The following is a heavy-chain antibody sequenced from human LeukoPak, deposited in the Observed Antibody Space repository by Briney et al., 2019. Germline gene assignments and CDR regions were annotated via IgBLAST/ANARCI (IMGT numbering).Heavy chain of an antibody. J-gene: IGHJ6*02. CDR2: ISYDGRNK. CDR1: GFTFSSYG. Sequence: GGSLRLSCAASGFTFSSYGIHWVRQAPGKGLEWVAVISYDGRNKHYADSVKGRFTISRDNSQNTLYLQMNSLRPDDTAVYYRAKDPMVRGVINGMDVWGQGTTVIVSS. V-gene: IGHV3-30*18. D-gene: IGHD3-10*01. CDR3: AKDPMVRGVINGMDV.